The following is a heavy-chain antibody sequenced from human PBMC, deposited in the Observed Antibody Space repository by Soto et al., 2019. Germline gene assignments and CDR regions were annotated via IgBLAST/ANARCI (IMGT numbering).Heavy chain of an antibody. CDR2: IYYSGST. V-gene: IGHV4-61*01. CDR3: ARARRDCSSTSCRHLDY. CDR1: GGSVSSGSYY. D-gene: IGHD2-2*01. J-gene: IGHJ4*02. Sequence: SETLSLTCTVSGGSVSSGSYYWSWVRQPPGKGLEWIGYIYYSGSTYYNPSLKSRVTISVDTSKNQFSLKLSSVTAADTAVYYCARARRDCSSTSCRHLDYWGQGTLVTVSS.